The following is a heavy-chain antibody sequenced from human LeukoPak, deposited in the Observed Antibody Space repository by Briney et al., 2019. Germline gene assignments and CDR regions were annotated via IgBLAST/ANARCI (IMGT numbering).Heavy chain of an antibody. CDR2: ISTSGSII. V-gene: IGHV3-48*03. CDR1: GFTFSDYE. CDR3: ARDATTATGTVYMDV. Sequence: PGGSLRLSCAASGFTFSDYEMNWVRQAPGKGLEWVLHISTSGSIIHYADSVKGRFTISRDNAKNSLYLQMNSLRVEDTALYFCARDATTATGTVYMDVWGKGTTVTISS. J-gene: IGHJ6*03. D-gene: IGHD6-13*01.